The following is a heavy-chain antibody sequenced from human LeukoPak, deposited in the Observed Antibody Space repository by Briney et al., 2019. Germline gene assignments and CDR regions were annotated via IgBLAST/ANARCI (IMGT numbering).Heavy chain of an antibody. J-gene: IGHJ4*02. CDR2: ISGSGGST. Sequence: GGSLRLSCAASGFTFSSYAMSWVRQAPGKGLEWVSAISGSGGSTYYADSVKGRFTISRDNSKNTLYLQMNSLRAEDTAVYYCARLPPGVAAAGTARFDYWGQGTLVTVSS. CDR1: GFTFSSYA. CDR3: ARLPPGVAAAGTARFDY. D-gene: IGHD6-13*01. V-gene: IGHV3-23*01.